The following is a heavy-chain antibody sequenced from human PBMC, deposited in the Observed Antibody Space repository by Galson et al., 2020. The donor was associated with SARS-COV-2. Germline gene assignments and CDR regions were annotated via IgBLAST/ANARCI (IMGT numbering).Heavy chain of an antibody. CDR2: IYHSGTT. D-gene: IGHD2-2*01. V-gene: IGHV4-38-2*02. Sequence: KASETLSLTCTVSGYSMSSGYYWGWIRQPPGKGLEWVGNIYHSGTTYYNPSLKSRVTISVDTSNNHFSLKLRSVTAADTAVYYCARVTHCSGTSCNYWYFDLWGRGTLVTVSS. J-gene: IGHJ2*01. CDR3: ARVTHCSGTSCNYWYFDL. CDR1: GYSMSSGYY.